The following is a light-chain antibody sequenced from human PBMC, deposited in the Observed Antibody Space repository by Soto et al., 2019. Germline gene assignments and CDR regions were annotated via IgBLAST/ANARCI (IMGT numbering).Light chain of an antibody. Sequence: DMQMTQSPASLSASVGDRVTITCQASRDISNYLNWYQQKPGKAPKLLIYDASSLESGVPSRFSGSGSGTEFTLTISSLQPDDFATYYCQQYNSHSCTFGQGTKVDIK. CDR2: DAS. CDR3: QQYNSHSCT. J-gene: IGKJ1*01. CDR1: RDISNY. V-gene: IGKV1-5*01.